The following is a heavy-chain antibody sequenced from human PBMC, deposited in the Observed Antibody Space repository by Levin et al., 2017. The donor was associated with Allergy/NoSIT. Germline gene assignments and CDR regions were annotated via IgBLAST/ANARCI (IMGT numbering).Heavy chain of an antibody. CDR2: IDWDDDK. J-gene: IGHJ4*02. V-gene: IGHV2-70*04. D-gene: IGHD3/OR15-3a*01. Sequence: QTLSLTCTFSGFSLSTSGMRVSWIRQPPGQALEWLARIDWDDDKFYSTSLKTRLTISKDTSKNQVVLTMTNMDPVDTATYYCARIGGADLGGWYFDYWGQGTLVTVSS. CDR3: ARIGGADLGGWYFDY. CDR1: GFSLSTSGMR.